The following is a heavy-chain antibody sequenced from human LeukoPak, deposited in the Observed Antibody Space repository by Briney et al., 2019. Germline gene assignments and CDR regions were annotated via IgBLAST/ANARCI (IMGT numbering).Heavy chain of an antibody. V-gene: IGHV4-4*09. Sequence: SETLSLTCTVSGGSISSYYWSWIRQPPGKGLEWIGYMLDTVTTKDNPSLKSRLTLSADTSKNQFSLRLTSVTAADTAVYYCATIKRGNIYGYFDFWGQGILVTVSS. J-gene: IGHJ4*02. CDR3: ATIKRGNIYGYFDF. CDR2: MLDTVTT. D-gene: IGHD5-18*01. CDR1: GGSISSYY.